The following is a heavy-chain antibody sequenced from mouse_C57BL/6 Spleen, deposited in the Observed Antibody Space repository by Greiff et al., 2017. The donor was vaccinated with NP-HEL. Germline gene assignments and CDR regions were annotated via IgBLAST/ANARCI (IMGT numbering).Heavy chain of an antibody. D-gene: IGHD4-1*01. J-gene: IGHJ1*03. CDR1: GFTFSDFY. CDR3: ARTGTKGYFDV. V-gene: IGHV7-1*01. Sequence: EVQLVESGGGLVQSGRSLRLSCATSGFTFSDFYMEWVRQAPGKGLEWIAASRNKANDYTTEYSASVKGRFIVSRDTSQSILYLQMNALRAEDTAIYYCARTGTKGYFDVWGTGTTVTVSS. CDR2: SRNKANDYTT.